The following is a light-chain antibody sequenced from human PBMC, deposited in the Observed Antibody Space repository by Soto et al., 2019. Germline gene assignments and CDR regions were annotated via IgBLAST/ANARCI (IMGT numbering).Light chain of an antibody. J-gene: IGLJ1*01. CDR3: QSYDSSLSGYV. Sequence: QSVLTQPPSVSGAPGQRVTISCTGSSSNIGAGYDVHWYQQLPGTAPKLLIYGNHNRPSGVPDRISGSKSGTSASLAITGLQAEDEADYYCQSYDSSLSGYVFGTGTTVTVL. CDR2: GNH. V-gene: IGLV1-40*01. CDR1: SSNIGAGYD.